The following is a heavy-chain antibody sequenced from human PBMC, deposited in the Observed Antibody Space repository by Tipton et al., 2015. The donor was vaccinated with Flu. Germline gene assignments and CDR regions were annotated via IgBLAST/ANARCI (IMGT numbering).Heavy chain of an antibody. CDR2: IYTSGST. CDR3: ARTMMGAFDI. V-gene: IGHV4-61*02. J-gene: IGHJ3*02. Sequence: LRLSCTVSGGSISSGSYYWSWIRQPAGKGLEWIGRIYTSGSTNYNPSLKSRVTISVDTSKNQFSLKLSSVTAADTAVYYCARTMMGAFDIWGQGTMVTVSS. D-gene: IGHD3-22*01. CDR1: GGSISSGSYY.